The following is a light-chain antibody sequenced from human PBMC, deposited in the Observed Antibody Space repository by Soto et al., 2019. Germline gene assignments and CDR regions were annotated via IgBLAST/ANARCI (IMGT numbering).Light chain of an antibody. CDR3: QQSHTFPRT. J-gene: IGKJ1*01. V-gene: IGKV1-39*01. CDR2: AAS. Sequence: DIQMTQSPSSLSASVGDSVTITCRASQSIRSYLSWYQQKPGKAPKLLIHAASNLQSGVPSRFSGSGSGTDFTLTISILQPEDSATYYCQQSHTFPRTFGQGTKVEI. CDR1: QSIRSY.